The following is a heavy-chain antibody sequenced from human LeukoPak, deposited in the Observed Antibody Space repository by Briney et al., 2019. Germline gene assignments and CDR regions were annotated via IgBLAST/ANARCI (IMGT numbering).Heavy chain of an antibody. D-gene: IGHD2-15*01. CDR1: GFTFSSYA. J-gene: IGHJ4*02. Sequence: PGGSLRLSCAASGFTFSSYAMSWVRQAPGKGLEWVSAISGSGGSTYYADSVKGRFTISRDKSKHTLYLQMNSLRAEDTAVYYCAKPVLVVAASPFDYWGQGTLVTVSS. CDR3: AKPVLVVAASPFDY. CDR2: ISGSGGST. V-gene: IGHV3-23*01.